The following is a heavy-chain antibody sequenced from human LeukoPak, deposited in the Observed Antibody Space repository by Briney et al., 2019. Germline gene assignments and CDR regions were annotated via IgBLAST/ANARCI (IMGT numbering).Heavy chain of an antibody. CDR1: GGSISSYY. CDR2: IYHSGST. CDR3: AREIASSYYYNGMDV. J-gene: IGHJ6*02. D-gene: IGHD5/OR15-5a*01. Sequence: SETLSLTCTVSGGSISSYYWSWIRQPPGKGLEWIGYIYHSGSTNYNPSLKSRVTISVDTSKNQFSLSLSSVTAADTAVYFCAREIASSYYYNGMDVWGQGTTVTVSS. V-gene: IGHV4-59*12.